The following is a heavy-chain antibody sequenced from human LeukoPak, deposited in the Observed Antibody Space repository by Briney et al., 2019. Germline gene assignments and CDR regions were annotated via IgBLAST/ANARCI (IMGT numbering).Heavy chain of an antibody. D-gene: IGHD3-10*01. CDR1: GFSFSTYW. Sequence: PGGSLRLSCAASGFSFSTYWMHWVRQAPGKGLVWVSRLNGYGSSANYADSVEGRFTISRDNTQNTLYLQMNSLRAEDSAVYFCAKVLMAGDPAGISIFDHWGQGALVTVSS. J-gene: IGHJ4*02. V-gene: IGHV3-74*01. CDR3: AKVLMAGDPAGISIFDH. CDR2: LNGYGSSA.